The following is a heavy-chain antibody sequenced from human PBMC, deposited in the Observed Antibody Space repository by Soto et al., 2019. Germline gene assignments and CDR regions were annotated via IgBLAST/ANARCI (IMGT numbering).Heavy chain of an antibody. CDR2: ITSDGKSK. V-gene: IGHV3-74*01. CDR3: ARESGDWPLNWFDP. D-gene: IGHD2-21*02. Sequence: HPVGSLRLSCAASGFNFSNHWMHWVRQRPAEGLVWVSRITSDGKSKAYAESVKGRFAISRDNAKNTLYLQMNGLTAEDTAAYYCARESGDWPLNWFDPWGQGTLVTVSS. CDR1: GFNFSNHW. J-gene: IGHJ5*02.